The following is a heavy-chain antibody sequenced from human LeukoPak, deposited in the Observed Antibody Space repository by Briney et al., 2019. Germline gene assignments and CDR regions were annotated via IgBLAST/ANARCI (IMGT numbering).Heavy chain of an antibody. V-gene: IGHV4-4*07. CDR3: ARGDIVRGGGRNWFDA. D-gene: IGHD2-15*01. CDR2: VSTSGST. CDR1: GGSISNHF. Sequence: SETLSLTCTVSGGSISNHFCSCIRQPAGKGLEWIGRVSTSGSTYYNPSLKSRVTMSADTSKNQFSLKLTSMTAADTAVYYCARGDIVRGGGRNWFDAWGQGTLVTVSS. J-gene: IGHJ5*02.